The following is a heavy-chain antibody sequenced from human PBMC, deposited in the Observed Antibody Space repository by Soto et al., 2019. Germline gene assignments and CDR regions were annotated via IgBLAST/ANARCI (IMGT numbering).Heavy chain of an antibody. J-gene: IGHJ3*01. CDR3: VRGDPGACSSTSCSDAFDL. Sequence: QVQLQESGPGLVKPSQTLSLTCTVSGVSITSGDYYWNWIRQPPGKGLEWIGSIYYSGGTYYSPSLKSRVSISLGTSKNQFSLKLSSVTAADTAVYYCVRGDPGACSSTSCSDAFDLWGRGAKVAVSS. V-gene: IGHV4-30-4*01. CDR1: GVSITSGDYY. D-gene: IGHD2-2*01. CDR2: IYYSGGT.